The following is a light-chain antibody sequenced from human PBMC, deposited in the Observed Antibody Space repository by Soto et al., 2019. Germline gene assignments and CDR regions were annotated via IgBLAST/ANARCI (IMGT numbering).Light chain of an antibody. V-gene: IGKV3-20*01. CDR3: QQYNTSPRT. Sequence: EIVLTQAPGTLSLSAGEIATLSRRASQHLGSGYLSWYQQKPGQAPRIVIYAESSRATGIPDRFSGSGSGTDFNLTISRLQPEDFAVYYCQQYNTSPRTCGQGTKVDIK. CDR2: AES. CDR1: QHLGSGY. J-gene: IGKJ1*01.